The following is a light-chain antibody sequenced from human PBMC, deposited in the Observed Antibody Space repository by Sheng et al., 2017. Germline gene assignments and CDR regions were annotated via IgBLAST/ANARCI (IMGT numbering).Light chain of an antibody. V-gene: IGLV1-44*01. CDR3: SAWDDTLVGRL. Sequence: LTQPPSASGTPGRRVTIACSGSISNIGSNPINWYQQFPGTAPRLLIFSNDQRPSGVPDRFSGSKSGTSASLAISGLQSEDEADYYCSAWDDTLVGRLFGGGTKLTVL. J-gene: IGLJ3*02. CDR2: SND. CDR1: ISNIGSNP.